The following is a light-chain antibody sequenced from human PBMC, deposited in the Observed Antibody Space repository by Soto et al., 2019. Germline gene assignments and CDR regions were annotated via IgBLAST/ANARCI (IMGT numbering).Light chain of an antibody. CDR1: QSISSW. V-gene: IGKV1-5*01. Sequence: DIQMTQSPSTLSAYVGDRVNITCRASQSISSWLAWYQQKPGKAPKLLIYDASSLESGVPSRFSGSGSGTEFTLTISSLQPDDFATYHCQQYNTYSTTFVQGTKLEIK. CDR2: DAS. CDR3: QQYNTYSTT. J-gene: IGKJ2*01.